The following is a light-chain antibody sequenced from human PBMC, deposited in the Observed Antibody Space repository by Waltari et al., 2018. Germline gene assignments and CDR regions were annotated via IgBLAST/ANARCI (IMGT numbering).Light chain of an antibody. CDR2: EDE. J-gene: IGLJ2*01. V-gene: IGLV1-51*01. CDR3: GTWDTSLSPHVI. Sequence: QPALTQPPSVSAAPGQKVPISCSGGHSHIGTNLFSWYQQVPGSAPKLLIFEDEKRPSGISARFSGSKSGTSATLAITGLQPGDEADFYCGTWDTSLSPHVIFGGGTRLTVL. CDR1: HSHIGTNL.